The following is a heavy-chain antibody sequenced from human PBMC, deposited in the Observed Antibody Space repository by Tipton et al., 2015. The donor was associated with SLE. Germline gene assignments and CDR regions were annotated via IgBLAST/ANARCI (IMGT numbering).Heavy chain of an antibody. CDR3: ARDRLGGQFDS. D-gene: IGHD1-26*01. J-gene: IGHJ5*01. CDR2: IYDSGTT. CDR1: GGSFSGYY. Sequence: TLSLTCTVSGGSFSGYYWNWIRQPPGKGLEWIGYIYDSGTTNFNPSLKSRVIISEDTSKNQFSLKLSSVTAADTAVHYCARDRLGGQFDSWGHGSLARGSS. V-gene: IGHV4-59*01.